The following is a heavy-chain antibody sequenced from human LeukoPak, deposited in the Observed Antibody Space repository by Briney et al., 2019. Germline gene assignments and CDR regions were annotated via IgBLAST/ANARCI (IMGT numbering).Heavy chain of an antibody. Sequence: GGSLRLSCAASGFTFDDYGMSWVRQAPGEGLEWVSGINWNGGSTGYADSVKGRFTISRDNAKNSLYLQMNSLRAEDTAVYYCAELGITMIGGVWGKGTTVTISS. CDR3: AELGITMIGGV. V-gene: IGHV3-20*04. CDR1: GFTFDDYG. CDR2: INWNGGST. J-gene: IGHJ6*04. D-gene: IGHD3-10*02.